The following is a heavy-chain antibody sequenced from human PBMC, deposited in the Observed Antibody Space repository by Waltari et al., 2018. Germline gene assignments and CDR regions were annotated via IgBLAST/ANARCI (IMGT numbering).Heavy chain of an antibody. CDR3: AREWDYGGDLDY. V-gene: IGHV3-30-3*01. D-gene: IGHD2-21*02. Sequence: QVQLVESGGGVVQPGRSLRLSCAASGFTFSSYALLWVRQAPGKGLEWVAVISYDGSNKYYADSVKGRFTISRDNSKNTLYLQMNSLRAEDTAVYYCAREWDYGGDLDYWGQGTLVTVSS. CDR2: ISYDGSNK. J-gene: IGHJ4*02. CDR1: GFTFSSYA.